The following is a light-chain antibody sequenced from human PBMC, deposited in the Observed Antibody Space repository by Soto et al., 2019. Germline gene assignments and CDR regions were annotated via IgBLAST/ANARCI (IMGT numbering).Light chain of an antibody. J-gene: IGKJ1*01. CDR2: AAS. CDR1: QIIGSR. CDR3: QEYDSQWT. V-gene: IGKV1-5*01. Sequence: DIQMTQSPSTLSAFVGDTVTXTXXAAQIIGSRLAWYQKKPGESPKLLIYAASNLQRGVPSRFSGSGSGTEFTLTISSLQPDDFATYYLQEYDSQWTFGQGPKVDIK.